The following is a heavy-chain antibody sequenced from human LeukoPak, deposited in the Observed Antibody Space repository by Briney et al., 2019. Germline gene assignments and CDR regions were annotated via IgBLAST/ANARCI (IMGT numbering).Heavy chain of an antibody. V-gene: IGHV3-23*01. D-gene: IGHD3-10*01. J-gene: IGHJ4*02. CDR1: GFTFSSYA. CDR3: AKKGMYGSGTYYFDY. Sequence: PGGSLRLSCAASGFTFSSYAMSGVRQAPGKGLEWVSAISGSGGSTYYADSVKGRFTISRDNSKNTLYLQMNSLRAEDTAVYYCAKKGMYGSGTYYFDYWGQGTLVTVSS. CDR2: ISGSGGST.